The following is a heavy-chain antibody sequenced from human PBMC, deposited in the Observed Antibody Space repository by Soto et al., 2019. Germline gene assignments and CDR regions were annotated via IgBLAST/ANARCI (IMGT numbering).Heavy chain of an antibody. CDR2: ISHDGSNA. V-gene: IGHV3-30*18. CDR1: GFIFRTYA. Sequence: QVQLVESGGGVVQPGKSLRLSCAAAGFIFRTYAVNWVRQAPGKGLEWVAVISHDGSNAYYADAVNGRFTISRDNAKNTVYLQMNSLRAEDTAVYYCAKQGIEVAGTDYFDYGGQGALVTVAS. D-gene: IGHD6-19*01. CDR3: AKQGIEVAGTDYFDY. J-gene: IGHJ4*02.